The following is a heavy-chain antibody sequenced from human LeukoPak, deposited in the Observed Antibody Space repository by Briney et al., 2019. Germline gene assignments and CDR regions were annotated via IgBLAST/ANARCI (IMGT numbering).Heavy chain of an antibody. Sequence: PPGGSLRLSCAASGFTFSSYWMHWVRQAPGKGLVWVSRINSDGSSTSYADSVKGRFTISRDNSKNMVYLQMSSLRPEDTAVYFCVKEVGAGAFDIWGQGTMVTVS. D-gene: IGHD1-26*01. CDR1: GFTFSSYW. CDR2: INSDGSST. V-gene: IGHV3-74*01. CDR3: VKEVGAGAFDI. J-gene: IGHJ3*02.